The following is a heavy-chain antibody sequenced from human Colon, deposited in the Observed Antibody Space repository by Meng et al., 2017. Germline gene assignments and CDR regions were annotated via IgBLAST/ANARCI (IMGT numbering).Heavy chain of an antibody. D-gene: IGHD5-24*01. V-gene: IGHV3-11*04. CDR1: GFIFSDYY. CDR2: ISIRGDTK. Sequence: GESLKISCAGSGFIFSDYYMSWIRQAPGKGLEWVSYISIRGDTKYYADSVKGRFTVSRDNGLNSLYLQMNNLSAEDTGIYFCARDHGYNFLDYWGQGTLVT. CDR3: ARDHGYNFLDY. J-gene: IGHJ4*02.